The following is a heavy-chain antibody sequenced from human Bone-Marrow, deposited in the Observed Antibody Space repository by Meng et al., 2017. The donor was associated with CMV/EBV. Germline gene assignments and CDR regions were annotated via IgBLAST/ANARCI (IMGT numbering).Heavy chain of an antibody. CDR2: IYYSGST. CDR1: GGSISSSSYY. D-gene: IGHD3-22*01. V-gene: IGHV4-39*07. CDR3: ARGVPRSSGYIPAVNWYLDL. J-gene: IGHJ2*01. Sequence: SETLSLTCTVSGGSISSSSYYWGWIRQPPGKGLEWIGSIYYSGSTYYNPSLKSRVTISVDTSKNQFSLKLSSVTAADTAVYYCARGVPRSSGYIPAVNWYLDLWGRGTLVTVSS.